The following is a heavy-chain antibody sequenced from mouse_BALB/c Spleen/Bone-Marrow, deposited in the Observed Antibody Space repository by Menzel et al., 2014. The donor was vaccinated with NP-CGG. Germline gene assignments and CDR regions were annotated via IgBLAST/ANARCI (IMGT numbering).Heavy chain of an antibody. J-gene: IGHJ4*01. CDR3: AGGIDYYAMDY. CDR2: ILPGSGST. CDR1: GYTFSSYW. Sequence: QVQLQQSGAELMKPGASVKIFCKATGYTFSSYWIEWVKQRPGHGLEWIGEILPGSGSTNYNEKFKGKATFTADTSSNTAYMQLSSLTPEDSAVYYCAGGIDYYAMDYWGQGTSVTVSS. V-gene: IGHV1-9*01.